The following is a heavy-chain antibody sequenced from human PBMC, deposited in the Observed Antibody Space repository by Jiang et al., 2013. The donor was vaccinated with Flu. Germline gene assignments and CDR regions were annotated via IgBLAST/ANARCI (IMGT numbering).Heavy chain of an antibody. J-gene: IGHJ4*02. CDR2: IYPGDSDT. V-gene: IGHV5-51*01. CDR1: GYSFTSYW. D-gene: IGHD3-16*01. CDR3: ARAFYHYDYVWGSRPPHYFDY. Sequence: KKPGESLKISCKGSGYSFTSYWIGWVRQMPGKGLEWMGIIYPGDSDTRYSPSFQGQVTISADKSISTAYLQWSSLKASDTAMYYCARAFYHYDYVWGSRPPHYFDYWGQGTLVTVSS.